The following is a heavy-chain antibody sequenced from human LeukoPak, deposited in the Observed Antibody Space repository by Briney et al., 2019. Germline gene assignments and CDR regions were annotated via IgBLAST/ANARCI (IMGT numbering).Heavy chain of an antibody. D-gene: IGHD3-16*01. CDR3: VTSVGDLYFFDY. Sequence: GGSLRLSCAASGFTFSSYGMHWVRQAPGKGLEWVAVIWSDGRNKFYGDSVKGRFTISRDNYKNTLYLQMNSLRAEDTAVYYCVTSVGDLYFFDYWGQGTLVTVSS. J-gene: IGHJ4*02. CDR2: IWSDGRNK. V-gene: IGHV3-33*01. CDR1: GFTFSSYG.